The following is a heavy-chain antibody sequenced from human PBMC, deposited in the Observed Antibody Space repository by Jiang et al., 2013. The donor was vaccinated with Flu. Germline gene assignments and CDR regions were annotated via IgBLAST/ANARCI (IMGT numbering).Heavy chain of an antibody. CDR3: ANGVIH. CDR1: GFTFSTYA. J-gene: IGHJ4*02. D-gene: IGHD3-16*01. CDR2: ITDTGGRT. Sequence: VASGFTFSTYAMTWVRQAPGKGLEWVSAITDTGGRTHYADSVRGRFTISRDNSQSTLFLQMNSLRAEDTAIYWCANGVIHWGQGTVVTVSS. V-gene: IGHV3-23*01.